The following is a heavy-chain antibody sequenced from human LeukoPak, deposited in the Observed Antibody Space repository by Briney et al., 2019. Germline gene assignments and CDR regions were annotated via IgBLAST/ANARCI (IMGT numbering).Heavy chain of an antibody. CDR3: ARALVGAATLSY. D-gene: IGHD1-26*01. Sequence: GESLKISCKGSGYSFTTYWIAWVRQMPGEGLEWMGVIYPGDSDTRYSPSFQGQVTLSADKSISTAYLQWSSLKASDTAIYYRARALVGAATLSYWGQGTLVTVSS. V-gene: IGHV5-51*01. J-gene: IGHJ4*02. CDR2: IYPGDSDT. CDR1: GYSFTTYW.